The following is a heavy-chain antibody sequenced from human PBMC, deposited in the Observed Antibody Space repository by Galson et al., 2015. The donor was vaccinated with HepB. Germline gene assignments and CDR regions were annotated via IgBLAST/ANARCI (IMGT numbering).Heavy chain of an antibody. Sequence: TLSLTCTVSGGSIISDEYYWSWIRQPPGKGLEWVGYVYYIENTYYNPSLKSRVSISVDTSKNQFSLKLSSVTAADTAMYYCARSMTKGASYGIDVWGQGTTVTVSS. D-gene: IGHD4-11*01. CDR2: VYYIENT. CDR3: ARSMTKGASYGIDV. J-gene: IGHJ6*02. V-gene: IGHV4-30-4*01. CDR1: GGSIISDEYY.